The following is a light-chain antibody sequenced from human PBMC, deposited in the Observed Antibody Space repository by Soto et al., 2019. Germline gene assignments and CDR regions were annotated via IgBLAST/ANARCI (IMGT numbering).Light chain of an antibody. CDR1: SSDVGGYNY. CDR2: GVS. V-gene: IGLV2-14*01. CDR3: SSYKTSSTVVV. Sequence: QAVVTQPASVSGSPGQSITISCTGTSSDVGGYNYVSWYQQYPGKAPKLMIFGVSDRPSGVSNRFSGSKSGNTASLTISGLQAEDEADYYCSSYKTSSTVVVFGGGTKVNVL. J-gene: IGLJ2*01.